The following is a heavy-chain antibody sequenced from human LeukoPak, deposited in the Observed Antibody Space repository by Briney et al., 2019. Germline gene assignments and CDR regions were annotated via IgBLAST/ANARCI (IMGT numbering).Heavy chain of an antibody. D-gene: IGHD6-19*01. CDR1: GFTSFSGHW. Sequence: GGSLRLSCTVSGFTSFSGHWMNWVRQAPGQGLEWVANIRFDGSEIGYGDSVDGRFIISRDNSKNSLYLQMNSLRAEDTAVYYCARNMVAGTLDYWGQGTLVTVSS. CDR2: IRFDGSEI. CDR3: ARNMVAGTLDY. V-gene: IGHV3-7*01. J-gene: IGHJ4*02.